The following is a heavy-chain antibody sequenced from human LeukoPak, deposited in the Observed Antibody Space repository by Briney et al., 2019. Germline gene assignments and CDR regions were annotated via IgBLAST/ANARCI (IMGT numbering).Heavy chain of an antibody. J-gene: IGHJ4*02. CDR1: GGSISSSSYY. CDR3: ARVGMVRGVID. CDR2: IYYSGST. V-gene: IGHV4-39*07. D-gene: IGHD3-10*01. Sequence: PSETLSLTCTVSGGSISSSSYYWGWIRQPPGKGLEWIGSIYYSGSTYYNPSLKSRVTISVDTSKNQFSLKLSSVTAADTAVYYCARVGMVRGVIDWGQGTLVTVSS.